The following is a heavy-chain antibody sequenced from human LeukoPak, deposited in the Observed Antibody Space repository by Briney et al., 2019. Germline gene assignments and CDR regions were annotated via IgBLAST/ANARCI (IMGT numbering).Heavy chain of an antibody. Sequence: ASVKVSCKASGYTFTSYGISWVRQAPGQGLEWMGWISAYNGNTNYAQKLQGRVTMTTDTSTSTAYMELRSLRSDDTAVYYCARSEEIAVAGYYFDYWGQGTLVTVSS. D-gene: IGHD6-19*01. CDR1: GYTFTSYG. CDR2: ISAYNGNT. CDR3: ARSEEIAVAGYYFDY. V-gene: IGHV1-18*01. J-gene: IGHJ4*02.